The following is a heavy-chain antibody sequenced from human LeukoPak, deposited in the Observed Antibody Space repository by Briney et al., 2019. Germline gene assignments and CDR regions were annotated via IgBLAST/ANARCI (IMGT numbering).Heavy chain of an antibody. Sequence: GGSLRLSCAASGFTFSSYAMSWVRQAPGKGLEWVANIHQDGSAKYHVDSVEGRFTISRDNAKNSLYLQMNSLRVEDTAVYFCARVSGVIYFDYWGQGALVTVSS. CDR1: GFTFSSYA. J-gene: IGHJ4*02. V-gene: IGHV3-7*01. CDR3: ARVSGVIYFDY. CDR2: IHQDGSAK. D-gene: IGHD3-10*01.